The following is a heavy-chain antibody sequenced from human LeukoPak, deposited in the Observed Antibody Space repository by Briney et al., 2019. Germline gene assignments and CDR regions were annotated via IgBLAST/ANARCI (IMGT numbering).Heavy chain of an antibody. CDR2: IKTDGSQI. V-gene: IGHV3-7*01. CDR3: ARDLNWETY. J-gene: IGHJ4*02. D-gene: IGHD7-27*01. Sequence: GGSLRLSCAASGFTFSSYAMHWVRQAPGKGLEWVANIKTDGSQIYYVDSVKGRFTISRDNAKNSLYLQMNSLRAEDTAVYYCARDLNWETYWGQGTLVSVSS. CDR1: GFTFSSYA.